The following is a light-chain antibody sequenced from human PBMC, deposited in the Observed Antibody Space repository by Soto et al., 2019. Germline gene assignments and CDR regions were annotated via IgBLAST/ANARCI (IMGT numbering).Light chain of an antibody. Sequence: DIQMTQSPPSLSASVGDRVTITCRASQGITNYSAWYQQIPGKVPRLLIYGTSTLQSGVPSRFSGSGSGTEFTLTISSLQPEDVATYYCQKYSSAPFTFGPGTKVDIK. CDR3: QKYSSAPFT. CDR1: QGITNY. CDR2: GTS. V-gene: IGKV1-27*01. J-gene: IGKJ3*01.